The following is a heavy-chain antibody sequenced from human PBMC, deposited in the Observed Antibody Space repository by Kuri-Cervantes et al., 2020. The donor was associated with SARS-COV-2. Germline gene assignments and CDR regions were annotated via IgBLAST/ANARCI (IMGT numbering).Heavy chain of an antibody. CDR2: INTNSGGT. Sequence: ASVKVSCKASGYTFTGYYIHWVRQAPGQGLEWMGWINTNSGGTNYAQKFQGWVTMTRDTSINTAYMELSRLRADDTAVYSCASARVRAVIATYDYYGMDVWGQGTTVTVSS. D-gene: IGHD3-10*01. CDR1: GYTFTGYY. V-gene: IGHV1-2*04. CDR3: ASARVRAVIATYDYYGMDV. J-gene: IGHJ6*02.